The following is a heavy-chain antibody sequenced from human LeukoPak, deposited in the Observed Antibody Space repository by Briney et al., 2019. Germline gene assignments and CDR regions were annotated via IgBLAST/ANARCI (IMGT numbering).Heavy chain of an antibody. D-gene: IGHD2-21*01. V-gene: IGHV4-4*07. J-gene: IGHJ4*02. Sequence: SETLSLTCTVSGGSISSYYWSWIRQPAGKGLEWIGRIYTSGSTNYNPSLKSRVTMSVDTSKNQFSLKPSSVTAADTAVYYCARGDYYCGGDCYGYWGQGTLVTVSS. CDR2: IYTSGST. CDR3: ARGDYYCGGDCYGY. CDR1: GGSISSYY.